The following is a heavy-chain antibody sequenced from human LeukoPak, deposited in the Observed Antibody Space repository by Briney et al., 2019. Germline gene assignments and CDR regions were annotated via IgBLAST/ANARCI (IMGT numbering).Heavy chain of an antibody. CDR1: GFTVSSNY. V-gene: IGHV3-53*05. CDR2: IYSGGST. Sequence: GGSLRLSCAASGFTVSSNYMSWVRQAPGKGLEWVSVIYSGGSTYYADSVKGRFTISRDNSKNTLYLEMNSLRLDDTALYYCARDATVGAAYFDFWGRGALVAVSS. CDR3: ARDATVGAAYFDF. D-gene: IGHD2-15*01. J-gene: IGHJ4*02.